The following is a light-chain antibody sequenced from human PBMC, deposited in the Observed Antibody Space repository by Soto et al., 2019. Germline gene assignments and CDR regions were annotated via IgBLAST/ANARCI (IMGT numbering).Light chain of an antibody. V-gene: IGLV2-14*01. CDR1: NSDVGGYNY. CDR2: EVI. J-gene: IGLJ3*02. Sequence: QSALTQPASVSGSPGQSITISCTGSNSDVGGYNYVSWYQHHPGKAPKLMIYEVINRPSGVSNRFSGSKSGNTASLTISGLQPEDEADYYCLSYTSANTRVFGGGTKLTVL. CDR3: LSYTSANTRV.